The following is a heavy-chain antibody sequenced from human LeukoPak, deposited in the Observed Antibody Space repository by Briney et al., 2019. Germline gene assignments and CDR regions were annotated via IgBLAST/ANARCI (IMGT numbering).Heavy chain of an antibody. CDR1: GFTVSNNY. CDR2: IYSGGDT. J-gene: IGHJ6*03. V-gene: IGHV3-53*05. Sequence: GGSLRLSCAASGFTVSNNYMSWVRQAPGKGLEWVSVIYSGGDTYYVDSVKGRFTISRDNAKNSLYLQMNSLRAEDTALYYCAKDRYYDILTANMDVWGKGTTVTISS. D-gene: IGHD3-9*01. CDR3: AKDRYYDILTANMDV.